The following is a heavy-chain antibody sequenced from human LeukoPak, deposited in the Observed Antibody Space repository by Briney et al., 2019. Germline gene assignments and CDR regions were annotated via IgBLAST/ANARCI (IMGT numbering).Heavy chain of an antibody. Sequence: GGSLRLSCAASGLTFSSYGMHWVRQAPGKGLEWVAFIRYDGSKKYYADSVKGRFTISRDNSKNTLYLQMNSLRAEDTAVYYCAKKDQTYCSGGSCYQSPFDYWGQGTLVTVSS. J-gene: IGHJ4*02. CDR3: AKKDQTYCSGGSCYQSPFDY. D-gene: IGHD2-15*01. CDR2: IRYDGSKK. CDR1: GLTFSSYG. V-gene: IGHV3-30*02.